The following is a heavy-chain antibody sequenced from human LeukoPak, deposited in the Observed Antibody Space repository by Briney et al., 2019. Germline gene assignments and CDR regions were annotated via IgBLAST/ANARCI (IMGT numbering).Heavy chain of an antibody. D-gene: IGHD3-10*01. CDR2: INPNSGGT. CDR3: ARDPQYYYGSGRNPNAFDI. J-gene: IGHJ3*02. Sequence: GASVKVSCKASGYTFTGYYMHWVRQAPGQGLEWMGWINPNSGGTNYAQKFQGRVTMTRDTSISTAYMELSRLRSDDTAVYYCARDPQYYYGSGRNPNAFDIWGQGTTVTVSS. V-gene: IGHV1-2*02. CDR1: GYTFTGYY.